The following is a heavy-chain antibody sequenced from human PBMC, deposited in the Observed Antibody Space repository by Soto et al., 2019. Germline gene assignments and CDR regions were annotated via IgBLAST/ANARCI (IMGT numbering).Heavy chain of an antibody. Sequence: GGSLRLSCAASGFTFSSYGMHWVRQAPGKGLEWVSSISSNSSYIYYADSVKDRFTVSRDNAKNSLYLQMNSLRAEDTAVYYCAREPDSSDVWGKGTTVTVSS. CDR3: AREPDSSDV. D-gene: IGHD2-21*01. V-gene: IGHV3-21*01. CDR1: GFTFSSYG. J-gene: IGHJ6*04. CDR2: ISSNSSYI.